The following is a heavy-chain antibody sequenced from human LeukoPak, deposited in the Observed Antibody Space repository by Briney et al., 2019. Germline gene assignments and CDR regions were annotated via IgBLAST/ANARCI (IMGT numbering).Heavy chain of an antibody. CDR2: ISSSGSTI. Sequence: GGSLRLSCAASGFTFSSYEMNWVRQAPGKGREWVSYISSSGSTIYYADSVKGQFTISRDNAKNSLYLQMNSLRAEDTAVYYCARDPRYSSSWINFDYWGQGTLVTVSS. CDR3: ARDPRYSSSWINFDY. J-gene: IGHJ4*02. V-gene: IGHV3-48*03. D-gene: IGHD6-13*01. CDR1: GFTFSSYE.